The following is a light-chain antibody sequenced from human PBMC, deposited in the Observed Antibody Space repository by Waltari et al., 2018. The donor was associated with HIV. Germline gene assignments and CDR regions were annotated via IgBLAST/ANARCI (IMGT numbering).Light chain of an antibody. V-gene: IGLV3-21*04. Sequence: SHVLSQPPSVSLAPGKTASVTCGGDNIGSKSVHWYQQRPGQAPLLIIFYNSDRPSGIPERFSGSNSVGTATLTISRVEAGDEADYYCQVWDPLSDHPVFGTGTKVTVL. CDR3: QVWDPLSDHPV. CDR2: YNS. CDR1: NIGSKS. J-gene: IGLJ1*01.